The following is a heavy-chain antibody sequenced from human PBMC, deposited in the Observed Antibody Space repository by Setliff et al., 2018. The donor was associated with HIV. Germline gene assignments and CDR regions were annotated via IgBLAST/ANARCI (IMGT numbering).Heavy chain of an antibody. Sequence: ASVKVSCKASGGTFSSYAFTWVRQAPGQGLEWMGWINAGSGNTRYSQKFQDRLTITRDTSARTVYMELSSLKSEDTAVYYCARHLGLPDATDYMDVWGKGTTVTVSS. CDR1: GGTFSSYA. CDR3: ARHLGLPDATDYMDV. CDR2: INAGSGNT. D-gene: IGHD2-2*01. V-gene: IGHV1-3*01. J-gene: IGHJ6*03.